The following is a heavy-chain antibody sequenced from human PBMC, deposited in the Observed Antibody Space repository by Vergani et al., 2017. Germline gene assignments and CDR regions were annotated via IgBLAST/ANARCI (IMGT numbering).Heavy chain of an antibody. CDR2: INHSGST. J-gene: IGHJ6*03. CDR3: ARGVRRYYYDSSGYYSAHYYYYYXMDV. Sequence: QVQLQQWGAGLLKPSETLSLTCAVYGGSFSGYYWSWIRQPPGKGLEWIGEINHSGSTNYNPSLKSRVTISVDTSKNQFSLKLSSVTAADTAVYYCARGVRRYYYDSSGYYSAHYYYYYXMDVWGKGTTVTVSS. CDR1: GGSFSGYY. D-gene: IGHD3-22*01. V-gene: IGHV4-34*01.